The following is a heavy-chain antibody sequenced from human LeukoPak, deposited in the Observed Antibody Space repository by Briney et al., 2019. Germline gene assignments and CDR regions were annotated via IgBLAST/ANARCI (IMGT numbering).Heavy chain of an antibody. CDR2: IYYSGST. CDR3: ALGNIVVVPAGGYYFDY. D-gene: IGHD2-2*01. Sequence: SETPSLTCTVSGGSISSSSYYGGWIRQPPGKGLEWIGSIYYSGSTYYNPSLKSRVTISVDTSKNQFSLKLSSVTAADTAVYYCALGNIVVVPAGGYYFDYWGQGTLVTVSS. CDR1: GGSISSSSYY. J-gene: IGHJ4*02. V-gene: IGHV4-39*05.